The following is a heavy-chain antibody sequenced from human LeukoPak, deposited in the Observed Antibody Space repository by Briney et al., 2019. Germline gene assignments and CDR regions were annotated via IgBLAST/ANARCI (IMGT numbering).Heavy chain of an antibody. CDR2: IYYSGST. Sequence: SETLSLTCTVSGGSISSYYWSWIRQPPGKGLEWIGYIYYSGSTNYNPSLKSRVTISVDTSKNQFSLKLSSVTAADTAVYYCASAALRYCSGGSCYPSYGMDVWGQGTTVTVSS. J-gene: IGHJ6*02. D-gene: IGHD2-15*01. V-gene: IGHV4-59*12. CDR3: ASAALRYCSGGSCYPSYGMDV. CDR1: GGSISSYY.